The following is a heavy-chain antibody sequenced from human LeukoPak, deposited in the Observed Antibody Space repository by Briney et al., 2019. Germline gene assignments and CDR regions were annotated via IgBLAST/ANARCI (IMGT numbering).Heavy chain of an antibody. CDR2: IKQDGSEK. CDR1: GFTFSSYW. V-gene: IGHV3-7*01. D-gene: IGHD6-13*01. CDR3: ARGSSSSWYQFDY. Sequence: GGSLRLYRAASGFTFSSYWMSWVRQAPGKGLEWVANIKQDGSEKYYVDSVKGRFTISRDNAKNSLYLQMHSLRAEDTAVYYCARGSSSSWYQFDYWGQGTLVTVSS. J-gene: IGHJ4*02.